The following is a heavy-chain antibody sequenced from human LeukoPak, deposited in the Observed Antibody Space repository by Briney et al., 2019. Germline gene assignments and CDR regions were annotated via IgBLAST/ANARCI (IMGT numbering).Heavy chain of an antibody. CDR3: AKVYYYDSSGYYFFDY. D-gene: IGHD3-22*01. V-gene: IGHV3-30*02. J-gene: IGHJ4*02. CDR2: IWYDGSNK. Sequence: PGGSLRLSCAASGFTFSSYGMHWVRQAPGKGLEWVAVIWYDGSNKYYADSVKGRFTISRDNSKNTLYLQMNSLRPEDTAVYYCAKVYYYDSSGYYFFDYWGQGTLVTVSS. CDR1: GFTFSSYG.